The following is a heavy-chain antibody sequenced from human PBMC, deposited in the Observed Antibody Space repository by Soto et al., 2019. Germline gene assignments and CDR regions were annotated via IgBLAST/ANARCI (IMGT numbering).Heavy chain of an antibody. CDR3: ARASTDSYPGSTIFEF. D-gene: IGHD3-10*01. V-gene: IGHV3-23*01. Sequence: GGSXSLSGLASVCSFWSRSIMLVRQAPGEGLEWVSTITDSGGDTKYADSVRGRFTIYRDNSKNTLYLQMSSLRAEDSAVYYCARASTDSYPGSTIFEFWGRGTLVTVYS. CDR2: ITDSGGDT. CDR1: VCSFWSRS. J-gene: IGHJ4*02.